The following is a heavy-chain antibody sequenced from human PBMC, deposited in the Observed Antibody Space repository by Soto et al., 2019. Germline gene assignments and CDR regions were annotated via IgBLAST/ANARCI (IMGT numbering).Heavy chain of an antibody. CDR3: AKTRYDSSGYYSYYYYGMDV. V-gene: IGHV3-23*01. CDR1: GFTFSSYA. J-gene: IGHJ6*02. D-gene: IGHD3-22*01. Sequence: GGSLRLSCAASGFTFSSYAMSWVRQAPGKGLEWVSAISGSGGSTYYADSVKGRFTISRDNSKNTLYLQMNSPRAEDTAVYYCAKTRYDSSGYYSYYYYGMDVWGQGTTVTVSS. CDR2: ISGSGGST.